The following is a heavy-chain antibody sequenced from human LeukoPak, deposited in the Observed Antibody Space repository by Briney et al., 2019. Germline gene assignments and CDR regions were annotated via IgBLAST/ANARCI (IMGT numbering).Heavy chain of an antibody. Sequence: SETLSLTCTVSGGSISSGGYYWSWIRQPPGKGLEWIGEINHSGSTNYNPSLKSRVTISVDTSKNQFSLKLSSVTAADTAVYYCARGVVELVIYDYWGQGTLVTVSS. CDR3: ARGVVELVIYDY. CDR2: INHSGST. V-gene: IGHV4-39*07. J-gene: IGHJ4*02. CDR1: GGSISSGGYY. D-gene: IGHD2-21*01.